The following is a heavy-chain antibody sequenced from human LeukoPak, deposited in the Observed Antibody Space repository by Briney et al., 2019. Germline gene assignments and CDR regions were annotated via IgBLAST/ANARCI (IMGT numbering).Heavy chain of an antibody. D-gene: IGHD2-2*02. CDR1: GGSISSYY. V-gene: IGHV4-59*01. CDR3: ARVVVVPAAIASAFDI. Sequence: SQTLSLTCTVSGGSISSYYWSSIRQPPGKGLEWIGYIYYSGSTNYNPSRKSLVTISVDTSKNQFSLKLSSVTAADTAVYYCARVVVVPAAIASAFDIWGQGTMVIVSS. CDR2: IYYSGST. J-gene: IGHJ3*02.